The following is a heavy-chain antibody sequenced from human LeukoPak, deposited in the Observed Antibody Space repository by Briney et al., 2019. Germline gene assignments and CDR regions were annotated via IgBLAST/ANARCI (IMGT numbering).Heavy chain of an antibody. V-gene: IGHV5-51*01. D-gene: IGHD3-3*01. CDR3: ARHNDFFDY. J-gene: IGHJ4*02. CDR1: GYSFSSYW. Sequence: AESPWISCKGSGYSFSSYWIGWVRQLPGKGLEWMGIIYPGDCDTRYSPSFQGQVTISADKSISTAYLQWSSLKASDTAMYYCARHNDFFDYWGQGTLVTVFS. CDR2: IYPGDCDT.